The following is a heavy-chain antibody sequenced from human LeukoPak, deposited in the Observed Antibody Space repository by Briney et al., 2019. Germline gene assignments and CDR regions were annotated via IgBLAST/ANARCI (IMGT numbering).Heavy chain of an antibody. J-gene: IGHJ4*02. V-gene: IGHV4-59*01. CDR1: GGSISSYY. Sequence: SETLSLTRTVSGGSISSYYWSCIRQPPGKGLEWIGYIYYSGSTNYNPSLKSRVTISVDTSKNQFSLKLSSVTAADTAVYYCARTAYGSGSYNPYYFDYWGQGTLVTVSS. D-gene: IGHD3-10*01. CDR2: IYYSGST. CDR3: ARTAYGSGSYNPYYFDY.